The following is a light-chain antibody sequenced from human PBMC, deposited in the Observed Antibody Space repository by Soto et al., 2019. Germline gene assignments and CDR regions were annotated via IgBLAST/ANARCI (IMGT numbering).Light chain of an antibody. CDR3: AAWDDGLNGPV. CDR1: NSNIGSYS. V-gene: IGLV1-44*01. Sequence: QSVLTQPPSASGTPGQWVTLSCSGSNSNIGSYSVNWYRHLPGTAPKLLVFSDDQRPSGIPDRFSGSKSGPSASLAISGLQSEDEADYYWAAWDDGLNGPVFGGGTKLTVL. CDR2: SDD. J-gene: IGLJ2*01.